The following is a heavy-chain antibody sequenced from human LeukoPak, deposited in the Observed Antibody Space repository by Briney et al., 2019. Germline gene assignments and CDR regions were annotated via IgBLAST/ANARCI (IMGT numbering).Heavy chain of an antibody. J-gene: IGHJ4*02. CDR1: GGSISSYY. Sequence: SETLSLTCTVSGGSISSYYWSWIRQPPGQGLEWIGYNYYSGSTNYNPSLKSRVTISVDTSKNQFSLKLSSVTAADTAVCYCARVMGATSSVFDYWGQGTLVTVSS. V-gene: IGHV4-59*01. CDR2: NYYSGST. D-gene: IGHD1-26*01. CDR3: ARVMGATSSVFDY.